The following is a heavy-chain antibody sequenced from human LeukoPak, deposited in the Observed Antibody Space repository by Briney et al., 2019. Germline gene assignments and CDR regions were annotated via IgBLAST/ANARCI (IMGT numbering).Heavy chain of an antibody. D-gene: IGHD6-19*01. V-gene: IGHV4-61*02. CDR2: IYTSGST. CDR3: AREGYSSGLPGDDAFDI. J-gene: IGHJ3*02. Sequence: PSQTLSLTCTVSGGSISSGSYYWSWIRQPAGKGLEWIGRIYTSGSTNYNPSLKSRVTISVDTSKNQFSLKLSSVTAADTAVYYCAREGYSSGLPGDDAFDIWGQGTMVTVSS. CDR1: GGSISSGSYY.